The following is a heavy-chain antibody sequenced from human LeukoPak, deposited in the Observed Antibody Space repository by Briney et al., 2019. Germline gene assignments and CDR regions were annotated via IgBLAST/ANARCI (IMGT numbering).Heavy chain of an antibody. D-gene: IGHD5-12*01. V-gene: IGHV1-69*05. CDR1: GGTFSSYA. CDR2: IIPIFGTA. CDR3: ARGGLRLTNNWFDP. J-gene: IGHJ5*02. Sequence: VASVKVSCKASGGTFSSYAISWVRQAPGQGLEWMGGIIPIFGTANYAQKFQGRVTITTDESTSTAYMELSSLRAEDTAVYYCARGGLRLTNNWFDPWGQGTLVTVSS.